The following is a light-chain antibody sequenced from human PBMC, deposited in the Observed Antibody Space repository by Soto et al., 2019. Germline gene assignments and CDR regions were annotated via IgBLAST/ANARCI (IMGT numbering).Light chain of an antibody. CDR1: SSDVGDYNY. J-gene: IGLJ2*01. CDR3: SSYTSTNTLI. CDR2: GVS. V-gene: IGLV2-14*01. Sequence: QSVLTQPASVSGSPGQSITISCTGTSSDVGDYNYVSWYQQHTGKAPKLLIYGVSNRTSGISSHFSGSKSVNTASLTISGLQAEDDADYYCSSYTSTNTLIFGGGTKVTVL.